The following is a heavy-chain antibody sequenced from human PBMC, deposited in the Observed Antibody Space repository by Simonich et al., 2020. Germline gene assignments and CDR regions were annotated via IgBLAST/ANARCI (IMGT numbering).Heavy chain of an antibody. Sequence: EVQLVESGGGLVKPGGSLRLSCAASGFTFSSYSMNWVRQAPRKGMEWVLSISSSSSYIYYADSVKGRFTISRDNAKNSLYLQMNSLRAEDTAVYYCARANERDYWGQGTLVTVSS. CDR1: GFTFSSYS. D-gene: IGHD1-1*01. V-gene: IGHV3-21*01. J-gene: IGHJ4*02. CDR2: ISSSSSYI. CDR3: ARANERDY.